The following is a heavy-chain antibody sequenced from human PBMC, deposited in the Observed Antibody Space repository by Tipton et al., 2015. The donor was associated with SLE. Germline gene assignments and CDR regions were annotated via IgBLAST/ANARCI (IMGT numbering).Heavy chain of an antibody. CDR3: ARDGGLGSYYYFDY. D-gene: IGHD1-26*01. V-gene: IGHV4-59*01. CDR2: IYTSGST. Sequence: TLSLTCAVYGGSFSGYYWSWIRQPPGKGLEWIGYIYTSGSTNYNPSLKSRVTISVDTSKNQFSLKLSSVTAADTAVYYCARDGGLGSYYYFDYWGQGTLVTVSS. CDR1: GGSFSGYY. J-gene: IGHJ4*02.